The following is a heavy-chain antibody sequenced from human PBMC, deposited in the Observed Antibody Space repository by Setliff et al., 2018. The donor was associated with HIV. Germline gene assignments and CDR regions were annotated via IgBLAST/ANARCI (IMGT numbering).Heavy chain of an antibody. CDR1: GYTFTNYA. V-gene: IGHV1-18*01. CDR2: ISGYKGNT. J-gene: IGHJ4*02. CDR3: ARDPLDGDGPFDY. D-gene: IGHD7-27*01. Sequence: GASVKVSCKASGYTFTNYAISWIRQAPGQGLEWLGWISGYKGNTNYAQRLQGRVTMTTETSTSTAYMELSSLRSEDTAVYYCARDPLDGDGPFDYWGQGTLVTVS.